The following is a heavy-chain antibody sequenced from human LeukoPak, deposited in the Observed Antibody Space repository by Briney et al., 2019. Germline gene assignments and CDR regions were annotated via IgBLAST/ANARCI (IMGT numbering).Heavy chain of an antibody. D-gene: IGHD1-14*01. CDR2: IKLDGSEK. CDR1: GFTFSSYW. V-gene: IGHV3-7*01. Sequence: GGSLRLSCAASGFTFSSYWMTWVRQAPGKGLEWVANIKLDGSEKTYVDSVKGRFTISRDNAKNSLYLQMNSLRAEDTAVYYCAREAEEAFDIWGQGTMVTVSS. CDR3: AREAEEAFDI. J-gene: IGHJ3*02.